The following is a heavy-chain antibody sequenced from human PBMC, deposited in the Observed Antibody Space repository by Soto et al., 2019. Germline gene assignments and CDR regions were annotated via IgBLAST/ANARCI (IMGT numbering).Heavy chain of an antibody. V-gene: IGHV4-30-4*01. D-gene: IGHD4-17*01. CDR3: ARIHFGDEPSYYYYGMDV. Sequence: SETLSLTCTFSGGSFISGDYYWSWVRQPPGKGLEWIGYIYYTGSTFNNPSLKSRVSISIDTSKTQFSLKLSSVTAADTAVYYCARIHFGDEPSYYYYGMDVWGQGTTVTVSS. CDR2: IYYTGST. J-gene: IGHJ6*02. CDR1: GGSFISGDYY.